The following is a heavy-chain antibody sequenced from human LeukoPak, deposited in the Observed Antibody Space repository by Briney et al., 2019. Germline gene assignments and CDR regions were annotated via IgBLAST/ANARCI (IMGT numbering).Heavy chain of an antibody. J-gene: IGHJ4*02. CDR3: ARGGSYPYFFHH. Sequence: ASVTVSCTASGYTFIDYYIHWVRQAPGQGLEWMGWINPNTGGTNYAQKFQGRVAMTRDTSISTAYMELSRLTSDDTAVYYCARGGSYPYFFHHWGQGTLVTVSS. D-gene: IGHD3-16*01. CDR1: GYTFIDYY. V-gene: IGHV1-2*02. CDR2: INPNTGGT.